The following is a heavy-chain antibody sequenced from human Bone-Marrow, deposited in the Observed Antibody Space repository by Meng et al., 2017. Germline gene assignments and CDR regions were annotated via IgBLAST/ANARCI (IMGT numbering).Heavy chain of an antibody. D-gene: IGHD6-13*01. J-gene: IGHJ4*02. CDR1: GYTFTSYG. CDR2: ISAYNGNT. Sequence: ASVKVSCKASGYTFTSYGISWVRQAPGRGLEWMGWISAYNGNTNYAQKLQGRVTMTTDTSTSTAYMELRSLRSDDTAVYYCARDEDISAAGKLFGDYWGQGTLVTVSS. CDR3: ARDEDISAAGKLFGDY. V-gene: IGHV1-18*01.